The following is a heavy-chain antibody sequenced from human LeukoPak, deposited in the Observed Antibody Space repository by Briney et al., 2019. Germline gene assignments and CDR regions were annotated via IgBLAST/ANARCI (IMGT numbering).Heavy chain of an antibody. CDR1: GLIFKDAW. V-gene: IGHV3-7*03. CDR3: ARHDCTSANCPLDY. Sequence: GGSLRLSCAASGLIFKDAWMTWVRQAPGKGLEWVANINPDGSQKYYVDSVKGRFTISRDNAKNSLSLQMNSLRAEDTALYYCARHDCTSANCPLDYWGQGTLVAVSS. CDR2: INPDGSQK. J-gene: IGHJ4*02. D-gene: IGHD2-2*01.